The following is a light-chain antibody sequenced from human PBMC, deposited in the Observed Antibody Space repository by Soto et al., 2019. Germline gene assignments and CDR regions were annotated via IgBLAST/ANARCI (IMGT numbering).Light chain of an antibody. Sequence: QSALTQPASVSGSPGQSITISCTGTSSDVGGYNYVSWYQQYPGKAPKLMIYEVSNRPSGVSNRFSGSKSGNTASLTIPGLQAEDEADYYCSSFTSTHTGVFGGGTKLTVL. CDR2: EVS. CDR3: SSFTSTHTGV. CDR1: SSDVGGYNY. V-gene: IGLV2-14*01. J-gene: IGLJ3*02.